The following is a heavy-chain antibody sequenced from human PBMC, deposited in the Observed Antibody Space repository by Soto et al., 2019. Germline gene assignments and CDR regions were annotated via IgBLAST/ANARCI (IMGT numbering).Heavy chain of an antibody. Sequence: QVQLLESGPGLVKPSQTLSLTCTVSGGSISSGGYYWSWIRQHPGKGLEWIGYIYYSGSTYYNPSLKSRVTISVDPSKNQFSLKLSSVTAADTAVYYCARGPGIMAKIDYWGQGTLVTVSS. J-gene: IGHJ4*02. CDR2: IYYSGST. CDR1: GGSISSGGYY. D-gene: IGHD3-16*01. CDR3: ARGPGIMAKIDY. V-gene: IGHV4-31*03.